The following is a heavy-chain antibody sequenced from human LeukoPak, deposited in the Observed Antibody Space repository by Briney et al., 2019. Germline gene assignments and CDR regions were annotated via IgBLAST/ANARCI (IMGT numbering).Heavy chain of an antibody. Sequence: PGGSLRLSCAASGFTVSTNYLSWVRQAPGKGLEWVSVIYSGGSTFYADSVKGRFTISRDNSKNTLYLQMNSLRAEDTAVYYCARAGDSSGHYDAFDIWGQGTMVTVSS. CDR2: IYSGGST. CDR1: GFTVSTNY. CDR3: ARAGDSSGHYDAFDI. J-gene: IGHJ3*02. V-gene: IGHV3-66*01. D-gene: IGHD3-22*01.